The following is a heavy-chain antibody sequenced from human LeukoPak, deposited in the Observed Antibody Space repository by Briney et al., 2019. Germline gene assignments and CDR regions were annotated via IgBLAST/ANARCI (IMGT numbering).Heavy chain of an antibody. V-gene: IGHV3-53*01. CDR1: GFTVSSNY. D-gene: IGHD4-17*01. J-gene: IGHJ6*02. Sequence: GGSLRLSCAASGFTVSSNYMSWVRQAPGEGLEWVSVIYSGGSTYYADSVKGRFTISRDNSKNTLYLQMNSLRAEDTAVYYCARDWDYGDYYGMDVWGQGTTVTVSS. CDR3: ARDWDYGDYYGMDV. CDR2: IYSGGST.